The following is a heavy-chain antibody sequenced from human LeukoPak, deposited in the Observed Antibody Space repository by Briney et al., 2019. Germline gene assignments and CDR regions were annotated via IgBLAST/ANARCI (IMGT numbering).Heavy chain of an antibody. CDR2: ISAYNGNT. D-gene: IGHD1-26*01. CDR1: GYTFRSNG. J-gene: IGHJ4*02. V-gene: IGHV1-18*01. Sequence: ASVKVSCKASGYTFRSNGISWVRQAPGQGLEWMGWISAYNGNTNYAEKIQGRVTMTTDTSTSTAYMDLRSLGSDDTAVYYCARTPYSGSEGFDYWGQGTLVTVSS. CDR3: ARTPYSGSEGFDY.